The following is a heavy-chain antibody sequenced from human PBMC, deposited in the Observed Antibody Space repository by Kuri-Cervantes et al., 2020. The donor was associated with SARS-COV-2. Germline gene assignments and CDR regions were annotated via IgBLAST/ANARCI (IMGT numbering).Heavy chain of an antibody. V-gene: IGHV1-18*01. CDR1: GYTFTSYG. D-gene: IGHD3-22*01. CDR3: ARVRGTYYYDSLGTFDI. CDR2: ISAYNGNT. J-gene: IGHJ3*02. Sequence: ASVKVSCKASGYTFTSYGISWVRQAPGQGLEWMGWISAYNGNTNYAQKLQGRVTMTTDTSTSTAYMELSRLRSDDTAVYYCARVRGTYYYDSLGTFDIWGQGTMVTVSS.